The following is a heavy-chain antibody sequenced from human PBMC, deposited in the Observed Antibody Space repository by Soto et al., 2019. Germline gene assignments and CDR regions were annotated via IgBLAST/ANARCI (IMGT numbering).Heavy chain of an antibody. J-gene: IGHJ4*02. D-gene: IGHD3-16*01. CDR2: ISHSGTV. CDR3: ARDYDGFDY. V-gene: IGHV4-4*02. CDR1: SVSITSSNW. Sequence: NPSETLSLTCDVSSVSITSSNWWTWVRRPPGKGLEWLGKISHSGTVNYNATLRSRVTISVDKPKNQLSLKLMSVTAADTAVYYCARDYDGFDYWGPGILVTVSS.